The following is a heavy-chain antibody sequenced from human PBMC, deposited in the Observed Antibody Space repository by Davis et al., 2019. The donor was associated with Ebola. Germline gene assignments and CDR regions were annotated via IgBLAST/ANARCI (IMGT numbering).Heavy chain of an antibody. CDR1: GYKFTSYW. J-gene: IGHJ3*02. Sequence: GGSLRLSCECSGYKFTSYWISWVRQRPGKGLEWMGKIDPSASYTNYSPSFQGHVTISADKSISTAYLQWSSLKASDTAMYYCARMDFWSDKAFDIWGQGTMVTVSS. V-gene: IGHV5-10-1*01. D-gene: IGHD3-3*01. CDR3: ARMDFWSDKAFDI. CDR2: IDPSASYT.